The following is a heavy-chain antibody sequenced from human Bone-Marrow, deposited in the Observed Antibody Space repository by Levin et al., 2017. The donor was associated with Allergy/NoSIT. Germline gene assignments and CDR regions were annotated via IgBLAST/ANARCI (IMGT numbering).Heavy chain of an antibody. V-gene: IGHV1-2*06. CDR3: AKNPSWNSPIFDF. CDR2: VNPNSGGT. CDR1: GYTFTDFF. Sequence: GESLKISCKASGYTFTDFFMHWVRQAPGQGLEWMGRVNPNSGGTKYAQKFQDRVTMTRDTSTSTGYLELSRLTPDDTAVYFCAKNPSWNSPIFDFWGQGTLVAVSS. D-gene: IGHD1-7*01. J-gene: IGHJ4*02.